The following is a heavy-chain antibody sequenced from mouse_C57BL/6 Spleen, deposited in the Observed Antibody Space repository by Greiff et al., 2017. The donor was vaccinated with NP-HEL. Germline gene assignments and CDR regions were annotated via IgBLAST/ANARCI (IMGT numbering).Heavy chain of an antibody. J-gene: IGHJ2*01. CDR2: ISSGGSYT. V-gene: IGHV5-6*02. CDR3: ARFTTVVATPYYFDY. CDR1: GFTFSSYG. D-gene: IGHD1-1*01. Sequence: EVKLVESGGDLVKPGGSLKLSCAASGFTFSSYGMSWVRQTPDKRLEWVATISSGGSYTYYPDSVKGRFTISRDNAKNTLYLQMSSLKSEDTAMYYCARFTTVVATPYYFDYWGQGTTLTVSS.